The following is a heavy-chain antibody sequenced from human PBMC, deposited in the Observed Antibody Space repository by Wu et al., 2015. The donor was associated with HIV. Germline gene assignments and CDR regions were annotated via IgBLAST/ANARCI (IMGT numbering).Heavy chain of an antibody. Sequence: QVQLVQSGTEVKKPGASVKVSCKTSGYTFTAHQIHWVRQVPGQGFEWLGRLNPYSGGADYEQRFQGRITMTRDTSLSTAYMELSSLRPDDSAVYYXTGELIHYYESSDDKSEYWGQGTLVSVSS. D-gene: IGHD3-22*01. J-gene: IGHJ4*02. CDR2: LNPYSGGA. V-gene: IGHV1-2*06. CDR3: TGELIHYYESSDDKSEY. CDR1: GYTFTAHQ.